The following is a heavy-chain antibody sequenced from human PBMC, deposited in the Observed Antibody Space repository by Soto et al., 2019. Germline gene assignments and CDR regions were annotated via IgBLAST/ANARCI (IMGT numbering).Heavy chain of an antibody. Sequence: GGSLRLSCAASGFTFSSYAMSWVRQAPGKGLEWVSLVSGPGGTTYYADSVKGRFTISRDNSKNTLYLQMNSLTAEDTALYYCAKEGVYRSSDAGYYSMDVWGQGTTVTVSS. CDR3: AKEGVYRSSDAGYYSMDV. V-gene: IGHV3-23*01. D-gene: IGHD6-25*01. CDR1: GFTFSSYA. CDR2: VSGPGGTT. J-gene: IGHJ6*02.